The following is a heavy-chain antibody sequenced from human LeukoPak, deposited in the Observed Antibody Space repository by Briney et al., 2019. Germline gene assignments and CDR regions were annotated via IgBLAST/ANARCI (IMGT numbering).Heavy chain of an antibody. CDR3: AMTYYDILTLPHGHP. J-gene: IGHJ5*02. V-gene: IGHV4-59*12. CDR1: GGSISNYY. D-gene: IGHD3-9*01. CDR2: IYYTGTT. Sequence: SETLSLTCAVSGGSISNYYWTWIRQPPGKGLEWIGCIYYTGTTYYNTSLQSRVTISVDTSKNQFSLKLSSVTAADTAVYYCAMTYYDILTLPHGHPWGQGTLVTVSS.